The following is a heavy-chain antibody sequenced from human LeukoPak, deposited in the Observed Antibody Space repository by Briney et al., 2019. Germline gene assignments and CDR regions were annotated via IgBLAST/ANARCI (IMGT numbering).Heavy chain of an antibody. D-gene: IGHD3-3*02. CDR2: IKHSGIT. CDR3: ARGRAFFD. V-gene: IGHV4-34*01. J-gene: IGHJ4*02. CDR1: GGSFSGFY. Sequence: SETLSLTCAVYGGSFSGFYWSWIRQPPGKGLEWIGEIKHSGITNYNPSLKSRVTMSLDTSKNQFSLKLSSVTAADTAVYYCARGRAFFDWGQGTLVTVSS.